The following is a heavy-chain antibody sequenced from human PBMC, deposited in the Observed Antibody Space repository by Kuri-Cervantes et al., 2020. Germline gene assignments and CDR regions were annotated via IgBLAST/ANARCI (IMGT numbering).Heavy chain of an antibody. D-gene: IGHD2/OR15-2a*01. Sequence: GGSLRLSCAASGFTFSDYYMSWIRQAPGKGLEWVSYISSSGSTIYYADSVKGRFTISRDNSKNTLYLQMNSLRAEDTAVYYCATAGTAFTIYDGLNWFDPWGQGTLVTVSS. CDR3: ATAGTAFTIYDGLNWFDP. V-gene: IGHV3-11*01. CDR1: GFTFSDYY. J-gene: IGHJ5*02. CDR2: ISSSGSTI.